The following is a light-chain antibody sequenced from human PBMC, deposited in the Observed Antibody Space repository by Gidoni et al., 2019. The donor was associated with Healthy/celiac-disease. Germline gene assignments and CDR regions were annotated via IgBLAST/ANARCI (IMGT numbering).Light chain of an antibody. CDR3: QQRSNRST. CDR1: QSVSSY. Sequence: EIVLTQSPATLSLSPGERATLSCRASQSVSSYLAWYQQKPGQAPRLLIYDASNRATGIPARFSGSGSGTDFTLTISSLEPEYFAVYYCQQRSNRSTFXXXTRLEIK. V-gene: IGKV3-11*01. CDR2: DAS. J-gene: IGKJ5*01.